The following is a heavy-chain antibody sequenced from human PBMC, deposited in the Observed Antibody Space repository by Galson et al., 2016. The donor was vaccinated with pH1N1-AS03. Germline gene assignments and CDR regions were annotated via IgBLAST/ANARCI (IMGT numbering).Heavy chain of an antibody. CDR3: VTGGNNFGHEY. J-gene: IGHJ4*01. V-gene: IGHV3-15*01. CDR1: GFTFNNTW. D-gene: IGHD5-18*01. CDR2: IKSKTDGGTT. Sequence: FLRLSCAGSGFTFNNTWMSWVRQAPGEGLEWVGRIKSKTDGGTTEYAAPVKGRFTISRDDSRDTLHLQMNSLKTEDSALYYCVTGGNNFGHEYWGQGTLVTVSS.